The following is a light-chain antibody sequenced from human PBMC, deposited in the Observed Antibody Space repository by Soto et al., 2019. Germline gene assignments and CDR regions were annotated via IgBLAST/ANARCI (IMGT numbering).Light chain of an antibody. Sequence: QSVLTQSPSASGSPGQSVTISCTGTSSDIGGYNSVSWYQQHPGKAPKVMIYEVSHRPSGVCNRFSGSKSANKASLTISGLHVEDEADYFCSSYSSTTTREVFGTGTKLTVL. J-gene: IGLJ1*01. CDR3: SSYSSTTTREV. CDR2: EVS. V-gene: IGLV2-14*01. CDR1: SSDIGGYNS.